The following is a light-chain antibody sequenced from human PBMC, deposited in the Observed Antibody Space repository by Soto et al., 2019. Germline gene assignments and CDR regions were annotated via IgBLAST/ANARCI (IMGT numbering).Light chain of an antibody. CDR1: QTISSY. CDR2: AAS. Sequence: DIQMTQSPSSLSASVGDRVTITCRASQTISSYLNWYQQSPGKAPKLLIYAASSLQSGVPSRFSGSGSGTDFTLTISSLQPEDFATYDCQQSSNIPYTFGQGTKLEIK. V-gene: IGKV1-39*01. CDR3: QQSSNIPYT. J-gene: IGKJ2*01.